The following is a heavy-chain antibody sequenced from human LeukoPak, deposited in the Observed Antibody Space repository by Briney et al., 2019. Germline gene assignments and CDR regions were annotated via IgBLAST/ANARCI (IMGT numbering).Heavy chain of an antibody. D-gene: IGHD3-10*01. CDR1: GGSISSSSYY. CDR3: ARAQLLWQNRHDAFDI. J-gene: IGHJ3*02. V-gene: IGHV4-39*07. CDR2: IYYSGST. Sequence: SETLSLTCTVSGGSISSSSYYWGWIRQPPGKGLEWIGSIYYSGSTYYNPSLKSRVTISVDTSKNRFSLKLSSVTAADTAVYYCARAQLLWQNRHDAFDIWGQGTMVTVSS.